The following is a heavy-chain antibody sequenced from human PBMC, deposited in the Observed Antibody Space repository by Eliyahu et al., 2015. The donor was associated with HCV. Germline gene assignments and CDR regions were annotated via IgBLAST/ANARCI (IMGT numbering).Heavy chain of an antibody. D-gene: IGHD3-10*01. Sequence: EVQLVESGGGLVXPGGSLRLXCAASGFTFXKAWMSWXRQAPGKGLEWIGRIKXKNDGGTTDYAAPVKGRFTISRDDSKSTLYLQMNSLKTEDTAVYYCTTGAPGGFDYYLDVWGQGTTVTVSS. V-gene: IGHV3-15*01. CDR3: TTGAPGGFDYYLDV. CDR2: IKXKNDGGTT. CDR1: GFTFXKAW. J-gene: IGHJ6*03.